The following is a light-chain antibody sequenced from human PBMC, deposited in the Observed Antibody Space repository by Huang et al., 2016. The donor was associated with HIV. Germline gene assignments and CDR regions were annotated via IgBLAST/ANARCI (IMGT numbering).Light chain of an antibody. CDR1: QNVRNN. J-gene: IGKJ4*01. V-gene: IGKV3D-15*01. Sequence: EIKMTQSPATLSVSPGGRVTLSCRASQNVRNNLAWDQQKTGQAPRLLIYDTSTRASGIPARFSGSGSGTECTLTISGLQSEDFAIYYCQQYDKWPPGLTFGGGTKVEI. CDR2: DTS. CDR3: QQYDKWPPGLT.